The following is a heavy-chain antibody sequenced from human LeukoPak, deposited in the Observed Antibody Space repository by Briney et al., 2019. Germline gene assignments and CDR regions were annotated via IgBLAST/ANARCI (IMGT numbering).Heavy chain of an antibody. CDR3: ARDSMVRGPISDFDY. Sequence: ASVKVSCKASGYTFTGYYMHWVRQAPGQGLEWMGWINPNSGGTNYAQKFQGWVTMTRDTSISTAYMELSRLRSDDTAVYYCARDSMVRGPISDFDYRGQGTLVTVSS. V-gene: IGHV1-2*04. CDR1: GYTFTGYY. CDR2: INPNSGGT. D-gene: IGHD3-10*01. J-gene: IGHJ4*02.